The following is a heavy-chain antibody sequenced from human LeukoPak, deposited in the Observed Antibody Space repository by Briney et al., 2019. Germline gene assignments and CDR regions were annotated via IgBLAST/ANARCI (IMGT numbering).Heavy chain of an antibody. J-gene: IGHJ4*02. Sequence: SETLSLTCTVSGGSISSYYWSWIRQPPAKGLEWIGYIYYSGSTNYNPSLKSRVTISVDTSKNQFSLKLSSVTAADTAVYYCARSQKSYYDSRGFYSPFDYWAQEILVTVSS. CDR1: GGSISSYY. CDR3: ARSQKSYYDSRGFYSPFDY. V-gene: IGHV4-59*08. D-gene: IGHD3-22*01. CDR2: IYYSGST.